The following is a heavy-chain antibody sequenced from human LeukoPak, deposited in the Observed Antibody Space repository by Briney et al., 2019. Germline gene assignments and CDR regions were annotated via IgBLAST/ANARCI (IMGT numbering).Heavy chain of an antibody. Sequence: SETLSLTCTVSGGSISSGGYSWSWIRQHPGKGLEWIGCIYYSGSTYYNPSLKSRVTISVDTSKNQFSLKLSSVTAADTAVYYCARDRVVVVAASSLIHYGMDVWGQGTTVTVSS. V-gene: IGHV4-31*03. CDR2: IYYSGST. CDR1: GGSISSGGYS. CDR3: ARDRVVVVAASSLIHYGMDV. D-gene: IGHD2-15*01. J-gene: IGHJ6*02.